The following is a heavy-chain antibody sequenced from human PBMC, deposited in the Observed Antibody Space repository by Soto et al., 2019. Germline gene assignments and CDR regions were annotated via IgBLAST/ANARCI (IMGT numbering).Heavy chain of an antibody. CDR2: ISSSGSTI. J-gene: IGHJ6*03. CDR3: ARDFRPIVYYYYMDV. D-gene: IGHD1-26*01. Sequence: GGSLRLSCAASGFTFSDYYMSWIRQAPGKGLEWVSYISSSGSTIYYADSVKGRFTISRDNAKNSLYLQMNSLRAEDTAVYYCARDFRPIVYYYYMDVWGKGTTVTVSS. V-gene: IGHV3-11*01. CDR1: GFTFSDYY.